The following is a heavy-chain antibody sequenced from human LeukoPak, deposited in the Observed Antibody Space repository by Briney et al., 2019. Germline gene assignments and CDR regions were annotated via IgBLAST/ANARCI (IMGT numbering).Heavy chain of an antibody. J-gene: IGHJ4*02. CDR3: AGHGSSSG. CDR1: GFTFSANA. D-gene: IGHD6-6*01. CDR2: IYDGGSNT. V-gene: IGHV3-23*01. Sequence: GSXXLSXGASGFTFSANALSWVRQAPGKXXEWVSTIYDGGSNTNYAASVKGRFTISRDNSKNTLYLQMNSLRAEDTAVYYCAGHGSSSGWGQGTLVTVSS.